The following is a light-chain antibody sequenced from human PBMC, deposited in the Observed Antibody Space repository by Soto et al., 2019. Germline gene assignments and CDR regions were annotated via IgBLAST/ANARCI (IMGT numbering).Light chain of an antibody. Sequence: EMVMTQSPATLSVSPGERATLSCRAGQSVNSNLAWYQQKPGQAPRLLIYGASTRATGIPARFSGSRSGTEFTLTISSLQSEDFAVYFCQQYNIWPTFGQGAKVEVK. CDR2: GAS. J-gene: IGKJ1*01. V-gene: IGKV3-15*01. CDR3: QQYNIWPT. CDR1: QSVNSN.